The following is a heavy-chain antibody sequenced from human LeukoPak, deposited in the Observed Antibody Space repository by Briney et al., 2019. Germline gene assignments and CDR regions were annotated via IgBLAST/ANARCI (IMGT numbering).Heavy chain of an antibody. V-gene: IGHV3-23*01. Sequence: PGGSLRLSCAASGFTFSSYAMTWVRQAPGKGPEWVSGISGNGGSTYYAGSVKGRFTISRDNSKNTLYLQMNSLRAEDTAVYYCAKDYSSNWYEDYWGQGTLVTVSS. J-gene: IGHJ4*02. CDR1: GFTFSSYA. CDR3: AKDYSSNWYEDY. D-gene: IGHD6-13*01. CDR2: ISGNGGST.